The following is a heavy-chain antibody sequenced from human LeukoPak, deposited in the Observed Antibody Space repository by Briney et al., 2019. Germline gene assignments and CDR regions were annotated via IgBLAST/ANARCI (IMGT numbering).Heavy chain of an antibody. J-gene: IGHJ4*02. Sequence: GASVKVSCKASGYTFTSYGISWVRQAPGQGLEWMGWISTYNGNTNYAQKFQGRVTMTRNTSISTAYMELSSLRSEDTAVYYCARASVGAKIRYSFDYWGQGTLVTVSS. CDR2: ISTYNGNT. CDR1: GYTFTSYG. CDR3: ARASVGAKIRYSFDY. D-gene: IGHD1-26*01. V-gene: IGHV1-18*01.